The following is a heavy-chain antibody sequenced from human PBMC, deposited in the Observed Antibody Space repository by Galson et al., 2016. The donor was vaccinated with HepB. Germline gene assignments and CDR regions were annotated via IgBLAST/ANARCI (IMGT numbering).Heavy chain of an antibody. CDR3: ARMIIVTRGIDY. CDR1: GDSVNSDFHY. V-gene: IGHV4-61*01. D-gene: IGHD3-22*01. J-gene: IGHJ4*02. Sequence: ETLSLTCSVSGDSVNSDFHYWSWLRQPPGKGLEWIGYIYHSGRTKFNPSLKSRVTMSVDTSKSQFSLKLTSVTAADTAVYYCARMIIVTRGIDYWGQGTLVTVSP. CDR2: IYHSGRT.